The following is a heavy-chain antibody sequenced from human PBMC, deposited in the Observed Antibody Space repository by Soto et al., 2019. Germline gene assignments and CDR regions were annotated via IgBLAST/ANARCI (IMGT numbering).Heavy chain of an antibody. J-gene: IGHJ4*02. Sequence: QVQLVQSGVEVKKPGASVKVSCKTSGYTFTNYGVSWVRQAPEQGLEWVGWINAYNGHTNYAQNFQGRVTITTDTSTTTAYMDLRSLKSDDTAVYYCARDIDYDVDYWGQGTLVTVSS. V-gene: IGHV1-18*01. D-gene: IGHD3-16*01. CDR3: ARDIDYDVDY. CDR2: INAYNGHT. CDR1: GYTFTNYG.